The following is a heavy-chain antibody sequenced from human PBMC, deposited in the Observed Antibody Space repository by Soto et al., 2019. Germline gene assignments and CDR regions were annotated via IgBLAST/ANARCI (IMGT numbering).Heavy chain of an antibody. CDR3: ARGDSTDCSNGVCSFFYNHDMDV. V-gene: IGHV1-2*04. D-gene: IGHD2-8*01. CDR1: GYSFTDYH. Sequence: ASVKVSCKASGYSFTDYHIHWVRQAPGQGLEWLGRINPKSGGTSTAQKFQGWVTMTTDTSISTASMELTRLTSDDTAIYYCARGDSTDCSNGVCSFFYNHDMDVWGQGTMVTVSS. CDR2: INPKSGGT. J-gene: IGHJ6*02.